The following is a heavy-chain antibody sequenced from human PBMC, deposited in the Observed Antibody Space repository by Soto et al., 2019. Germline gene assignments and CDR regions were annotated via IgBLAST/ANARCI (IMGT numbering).Heavy chain of an antibody. V-gene: IGHV4-39*07. CDR3: ARVSSAFPVWFDP. CDR1: GGSISSSSYY. Sequence: PSETLSLTCTVSGGSISSSSYYWGWIRQPPGKGLEWIGSIYYSGSTYYNPSLKSRVTISVDTSKNQFSLKLSPVTAADTAVYYCARVSSAFPVWFDPWGQGTLVTVSS. CDR2: IYYSGST. D-gene: IGHD6-6*01. J-gene: IGHJ5*02.